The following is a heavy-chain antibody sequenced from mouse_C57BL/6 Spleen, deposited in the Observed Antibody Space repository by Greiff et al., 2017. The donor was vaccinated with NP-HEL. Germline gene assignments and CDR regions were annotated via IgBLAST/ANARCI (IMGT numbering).Heavy chain of an antibody. Sequence: EVMLVESGGDLVKPGGSLKLSCAASGFTFSSYGMSWVRQTPDKRLEWVATISSGGSYTYYPDSVKGRFTISRDNAKNTLYLQMSSLKSEDTAMYYCARHILGRGGWYFDVWGTGTTVTVSS. CDR3: ARHILGRGGWYFDV. V-gene: IGHV5-6*01. CDR1: GFTFSSYG. D-gene: IGHD4-1*01. CDR2: ISSGGSYT. J-gene: IGHJ1*03.